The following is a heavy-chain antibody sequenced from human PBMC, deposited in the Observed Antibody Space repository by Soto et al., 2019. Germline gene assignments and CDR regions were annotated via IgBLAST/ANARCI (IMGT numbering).Heavy chain of an antibody. V-gene: IGHV4-59*08. CDR2: IYYSGST. CDR1: GGSISSYY. CDR3: ARHGHIVATIMLDY. Sequence: SETLSLTCTVSGGSISSYYWSWIRQPPGKGLEWIGYIYYSGSTNYNPSLKSRVTISVDTSKNQFSLKLSSVTAADTAVYYCARHGHIVATIMLDYWGQGTLVTVSS. J-gene: IGHJ4*02. D-gene: IGHD5-12*01.